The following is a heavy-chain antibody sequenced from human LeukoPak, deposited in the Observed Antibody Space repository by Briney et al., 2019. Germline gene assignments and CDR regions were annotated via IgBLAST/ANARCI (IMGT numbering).Heavy chain of an antibody. CDR1: RYTFSEYY. CDR2: ISTNSGTT. CDR3: ETARRGGYGMDV. J-gene: IGHJ6*02. D-gene: IGHD2-15*01. Sequence: GALKDSCKDPRYTFSEYYIHAVRPAPGQGLEWIGLISTNSGTTEYAGAFQGRVTMTRDTSISTFYMDLVGLKSDDTAVYYGETARRGGYGMDVWDQGTTVTVSS. V-gene: IGHV1-2*02.